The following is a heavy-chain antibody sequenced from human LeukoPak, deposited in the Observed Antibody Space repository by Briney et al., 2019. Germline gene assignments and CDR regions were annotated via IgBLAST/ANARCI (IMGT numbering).Heavy chain of an antibody. CDR1: GGSISSSSYY. D-gene: IGHD3-22*01. CDR2: IYYSGST. Sequence: PSETLSLTCTVSGGSISSSSYYWGWIRQPPGKGLEWIGSIYYSGSTYYNPSLKSRVTISVDTSKNQFSLKLSSVTAADTAVYYCARVIDYYDSSGYYAAGAFDIWGQGTMVTVSS. J-gene: IGHJ3*02. V-gene: IGHV4-39*01. CDR3: ARVIDYYDSSGYYAAGAFDI.